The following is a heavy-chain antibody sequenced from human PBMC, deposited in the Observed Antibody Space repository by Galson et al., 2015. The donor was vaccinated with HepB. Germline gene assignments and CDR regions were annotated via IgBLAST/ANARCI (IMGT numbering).Heavy chain of an antibody. CDR3: ARWSPSGASDDALDV. J-gene: IGHJ3*01. CDR2: IIPFFGTT. D-gene: IGHD1-26*01. CDR1: GGSFSSFG. V-gene: IGHV1-69*06. Sequence: SVKVSCKASGGSFSSFGTSWVRQAPGQGPEWMGEIIPFFGTTNYAPKFQGRITISADKSASTVYMELRSLRSEDTGVYFCARWSPSGASDDALDVWGQGTAVTVSS.